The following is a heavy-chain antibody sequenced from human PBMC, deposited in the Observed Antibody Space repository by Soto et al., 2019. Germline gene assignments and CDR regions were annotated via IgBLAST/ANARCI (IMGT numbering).Heavy chain of an antibody. Sequence: SVKVSCKASGGTFSSYTISWVRQAPGQGLEWMGRIIPILGIANYAQKFQGRVTITGDTSASTAYMELSSLRSEDTAVYYCARDLVSGVPAAIGAFDIWGQRTMDTVSS. J-gene: IGHJ3*02. CDR2: IIPILGIA. CDR3: ARDLVSGVPAAIGAFDI. V-gene: IGHV1-69*04. D-gene: IGHD2-2*01. CDR1: GGTFSSYT.